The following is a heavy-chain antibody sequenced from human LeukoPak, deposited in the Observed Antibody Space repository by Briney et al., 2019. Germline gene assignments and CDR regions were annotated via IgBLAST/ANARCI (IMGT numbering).Heavy chain of an antibody. CDR3: ARGHGSN. CDR1: GFTFSTSW. V-gene: IGHV3-7*04. J-gene: IGHJ4*02. Sequence: PGGSLRLSCAASGFTFSTSWMGWVRQVLGKGLEWVANTKQDGTESQYVDTVKGRFTISRDNTKNSLFLRMNSLTTEDTAVYYCARGHGSNWGQGVLVAVSS. CDR2: TKQDGTES.